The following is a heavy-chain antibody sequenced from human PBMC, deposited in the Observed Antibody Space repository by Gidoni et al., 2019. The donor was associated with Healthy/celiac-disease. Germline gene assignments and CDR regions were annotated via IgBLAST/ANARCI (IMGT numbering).Heavy chain of an antibody. CDR1: GFTFSSYA. D-gene: IGHD3-22*01. V-gene: IGHV3-64*01. J-gene: IGHJ4*02. CDR2: ISRNGGST. CDR3: ARGDDSSGSDY. Sequence: EVQLVESGGGLVQPGGSRRLSCAASGFTFSSYAMHWVRQAPGKGLEYVSAISRNGGSTYYANSVKGRFTISRDNSKNTLYLQMGSLRAEDMAVYYCARGDDSSGSDYWGQGTLVTVSS.